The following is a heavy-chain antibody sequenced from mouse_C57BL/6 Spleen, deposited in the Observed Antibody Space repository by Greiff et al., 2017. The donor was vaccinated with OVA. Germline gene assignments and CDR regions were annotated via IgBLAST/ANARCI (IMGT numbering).Heavy chain of an antibody. J-gene: IGHJ1*03. CDR2: IWSGGST. CDR3: ASSWNWYFDV. CDR1: GFSLTSYG. Sequence: QVQLKESGPGLVQPSQSLSITCTVSGFSLTSYGVHWVRQSPGKGLEWLGVIWSGGSTDYNAAFISRLSISKDNSKSQVFFKMNSLQADDTAIYYCASSWNWYFDVWGTGTTVTVSS. V-gene: IGHV2-2*01.